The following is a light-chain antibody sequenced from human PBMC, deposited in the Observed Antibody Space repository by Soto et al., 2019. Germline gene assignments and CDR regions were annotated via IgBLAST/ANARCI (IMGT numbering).Light chain of an antibody. J-gene: IGKJ5*01. Sequence: DIQMTQSPSSLSASVGDRVTITCRASQGIANFLNWYQQKPGKAPKLLAYAASSLRSGVPSRFSGSGFGTDFSLTISSLQPEDFATYYCQQNYSPPPVTFGQGTRVEIK. CDR3: QQNYSPPPVT. CDR1: QGIANF. CDR2: AAS. V-gene: IGKV1-39*01.